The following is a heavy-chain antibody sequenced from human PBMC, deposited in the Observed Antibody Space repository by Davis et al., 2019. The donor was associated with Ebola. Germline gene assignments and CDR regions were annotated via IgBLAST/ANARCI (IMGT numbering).Heavy chain of an antibody. V-gene: IGHV4-34*01. CDR2: INHSGST. CDR3: ARRAETTIFGVVKGWFDP. Sequence: MPSETLSLTCAVYGGSFSGYYWSWIRQPPGKGLEWIGEINHSGSTNYNPSLKSRVTISVDTSRNQFSLKLTSVTAADTALYYCARRAETTIFGVVKGWFDPWGQGTLVTVSS. D-gene: IGHD3-3*01. CDR1: GGSFSGYY. J-gene: IGHJ5*02.